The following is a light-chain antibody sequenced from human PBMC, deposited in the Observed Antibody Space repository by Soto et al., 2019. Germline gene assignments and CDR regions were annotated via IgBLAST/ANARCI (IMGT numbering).Light chain of an antibody. CDR3: SSYTTSLTYV. J-gene: IGLJ1*01. CDR2: DVS. CDR1: SSDVDAYNY. V-gene: IGLV2-14*03. Sequence: QSVLTQPASVSGSPGQSNTISCTGASSDVDAYNYVSWYQQHPGKAPKLMIYDVSSRPSGVSDRFSGSKSGNTASLTISGLQAEDEADYYCSSYTTSLTYVFGTGTKVTVL.